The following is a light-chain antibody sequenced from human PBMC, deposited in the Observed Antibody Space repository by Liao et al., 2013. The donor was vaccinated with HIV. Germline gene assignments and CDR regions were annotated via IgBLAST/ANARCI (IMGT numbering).Light chain of an antibody. J-gene: IGLJ3*02. V-gene: IGLV3-21*01. Sequence: SYELTQPPSVSVAPGKTARITCGGNNIGSKSVHWYQQKPGQAPVLVIYYDSDRPSGIPERFSGSNSGNTATLTISRVEVGDEADYYCQAWDSNILWVFGGGTKLTVL. CDR2: YDS. CDR3: QAWDSNILWV. CDR1: NIGSKS.